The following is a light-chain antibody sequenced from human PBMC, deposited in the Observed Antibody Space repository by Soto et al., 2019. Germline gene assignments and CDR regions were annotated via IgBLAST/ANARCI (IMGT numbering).Light chain of an antibody. CDR2: EAS. CDR3: QKYNRTPRT. V-gene: IGKV1-27*01. J-gene: IGKJ1*01. CDR1: QDISDH. Sequence: DFPMTQSPSSLSASVGDRVTITCRASQDISDHLAWYQHKPGKVPNLLIYEASTLHSGVPSRFSGGGSGTDFTLTISSLQPEDVATYYCQKYNRTPRTFGQGTKVELK.